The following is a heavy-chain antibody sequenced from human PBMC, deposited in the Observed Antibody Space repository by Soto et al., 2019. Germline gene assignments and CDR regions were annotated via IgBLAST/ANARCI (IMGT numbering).Heavy chain of an antibody. CDR2: ISYDGSNK. V-gene: IGHV3-30*03. Sequence: PGGSLRLSCAASGFTFSSYGMHWVRQAPGKGLEWVAVISYDGSNKYYADSVKGRFTISRDNSKNTLYLQMNSLRAEDTAVYYCAVYYYDSSGPFDYWGQGTLVTVSS. CDR1: GFTFSSYG. CDR3: AVYYYDSSGPFDY. J-gene: IGHJ4*02. D-gene: IGHD3-22*01.